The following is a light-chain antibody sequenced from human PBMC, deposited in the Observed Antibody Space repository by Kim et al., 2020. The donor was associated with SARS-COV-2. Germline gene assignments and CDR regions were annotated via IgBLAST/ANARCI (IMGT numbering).Light chain of an antibody. J-gene: IGKJ1*01. Sequence: DIQLTQSPSTLSASIGDRVTITGRASQSVSNWLAWYQPKPGKTPSLLISKASSLENGVPSRFSGSGFGTEFTLTISSLQPEDFATYDCQQYYGNPAFGQGTKVDIK. V-gene: IGKV1-5*03. CDR3: QQYYGNPA. CDR2: KAS. CDR1: QSVSNW.